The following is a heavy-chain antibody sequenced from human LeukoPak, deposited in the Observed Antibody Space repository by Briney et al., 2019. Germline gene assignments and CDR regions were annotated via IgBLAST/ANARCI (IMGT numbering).Heavy chain of an antibody. J-gene: IGHJ4*02. CDR1: GYSFTNYW. D-gene: IGHD3-10*01. V-gene: IGHV5-51*01. CDR3: AREGHYSGSGNYSDF. Sequence: GESLKISCKGSGYSFTNYWVGWVRQMPGKGLEWMGVIYTGDSDTRYSPSFQGQVTISADKSISTAYLQWSSLKASDTAMYYCAREGHYSGSGNYSDFWGQGTLVIVSS. CDR2: IYTGDSDT.